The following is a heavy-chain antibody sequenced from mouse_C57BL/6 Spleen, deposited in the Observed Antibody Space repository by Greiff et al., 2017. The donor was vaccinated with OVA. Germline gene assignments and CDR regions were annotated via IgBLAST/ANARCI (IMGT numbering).Heavy chain of an antibody. CDR1: GYTFTSYW. Sequence: QVQLKQPGAELVKPGASVKLSCKASGYTFTSYWMQWVKQRPGQGLEWIGEIDPSDSYTNYNQKFKGKATLTVDTSSSTAYMQLSSLTSEDSAVYYCAITTVGMDYWGQGTSVTVSS. J-gene: IGHJ4*01. CDR3: AITTVGMDY. V-gene: IGHV1-50*01. D-gene: IGHD1-1*01. CDR2: IDPSDSYT.